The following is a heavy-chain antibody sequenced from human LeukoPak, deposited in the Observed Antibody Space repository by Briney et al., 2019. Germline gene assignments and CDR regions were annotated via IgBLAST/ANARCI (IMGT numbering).Heavy chain of an antibody. CDR2: IRYDGSNK. V-gene: IGHV3-30*02. CDR3: AKDRAPYCSGGSCYSGFDY. CDR1: GFTFSSYG. Sequence: GGSLRLSCAASGFTFSSYGMHWVRQAPGKGLEWVAFIRYDGSNKYYADSVKGRFTISRDNSKNTLYLQMNSLRAEDTAVYYCAKDRAPYCSGGSCYSGFDYWGQGTLVTVSP. J-gene: IGHJ4*02. D-gene: IGHD2-15*01.